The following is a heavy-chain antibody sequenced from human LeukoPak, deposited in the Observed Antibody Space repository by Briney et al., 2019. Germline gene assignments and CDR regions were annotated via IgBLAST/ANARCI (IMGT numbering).Heavy chain of an antibody. CDR3: ANTPMVRGGGY. V-gene: IGHV4-34*01. CDR2: INHSGST. D-gene: IGHD3-10*01. Sequence: SETLSLTCAVYGGSFSGYYWSWIRQPPGKGLEWIGEINHSGSTNYNPSLKSRVTISVDTSKNQFSLKLSSVTAADTAVYYCANTPMVRGGGYWGQGTLVTVSS. CDR1: GGSFSGYY. J-gene: IGHJ4*02.